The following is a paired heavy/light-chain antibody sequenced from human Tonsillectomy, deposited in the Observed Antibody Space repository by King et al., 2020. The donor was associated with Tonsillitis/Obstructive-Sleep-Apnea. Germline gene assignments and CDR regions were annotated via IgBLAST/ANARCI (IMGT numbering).Heavy chain of an antibody. Sequence: VQLVESGGGVVQPGRSLRLSCAASGITFSSYAMHWVRQAPGKGLEWVAVISHDGSNKYYADSVKGRFTISRDNSKNTLYLQMNSLRAEDTAVYYCARHLCTGDSCWYGMDVWGQGTTVTVSS. CDR1: GITFSSYA. CDR3: ARHLCTGDSCWYGMDV. D-gene: IGHD2-15*01. CDR2: ISHDGSNK. J-gene: IGHJ6*02. V-gene: IGHV3-30*04.
Light chain of an antibody. Sequence: SYELTQPPSVSVSPGQTARITCSGDALPKKYAFWYQQKSGQAPVLVIYEDNKRPSGIPERFSGSSSGTMATLTISGAQVEDEADYYCYSTDSSGNHWVFGGGTKLTVL. CDR2: EDN. CDR1: ALPKKY. J-gene: IGLJ3*02. CDR3: YSTDSSGNHWV. V-gene: IGLV3-10*01.